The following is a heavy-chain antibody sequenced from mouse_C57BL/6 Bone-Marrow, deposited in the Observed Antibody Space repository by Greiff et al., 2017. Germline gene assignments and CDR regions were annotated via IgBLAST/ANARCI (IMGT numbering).Heavy chain of an antibody. CDR3: ARRITTVVARSYWYFDV. J-gene: IGHJ1*03. CDR1: GFTFSSYG. Sequence: EVKLMESGGDLVKPGGSLKLSCAASGFTFSSYGMSWVRQTPDKRLEWVATISSGGSYTYYPDSVTGRFTISRDNAKNTLYLQMSSLKSEDTATYYCARRITTVVARSYWYFDVWGTGTTVTVSS. V-gene: IGHV5-6*02. D-gene: IGHD1-1*01. CDR2: ISSGGSYT.